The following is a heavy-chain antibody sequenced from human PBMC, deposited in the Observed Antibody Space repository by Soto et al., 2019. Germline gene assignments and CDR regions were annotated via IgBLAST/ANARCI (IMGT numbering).Heavy chain of an antibody. J-gene: IGHJ6*02. CDR3: ARGRGYSYGYSGVCYGMDV. CDR1: GGSFSGYY. V-gene: IGHV4-34*01. D-gene: IGHD5-18*01. Sequence: PSETLSLTCAVYGGSFSGYYWSWIRQPPGKGLEWIGEINHSGSTNYNPSLKSRVTISVDTSKNQFSLKLSSVTAADTAVYYCARGRGYSYGYSGVCYGMDVWGQGTTVTVSS. CDR2: INHSGST.